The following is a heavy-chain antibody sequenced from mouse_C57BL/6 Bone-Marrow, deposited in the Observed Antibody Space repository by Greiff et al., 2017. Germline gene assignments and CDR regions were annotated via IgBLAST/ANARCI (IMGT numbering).Heavy chain of an antibody. CDR2: IYPRSGNT. CDR1: GYTFTSYG. CDR3: ARDGSSLYWYFDV. J-gene: IGHJ1*03. D-gene: IGHD1-1*01. V-gene: IGHV1-81*01. Sequence: VQLQQSGAELARPGASVKLSCKASGYTFTSYGISWVKQRTGQGLEWIGEIYPRSGNTYYNEKFKGKATLTADKSSSTAYMELRSLTSADSAVYFCARDGSSLYWYFDVWGTGTTVTVSS.